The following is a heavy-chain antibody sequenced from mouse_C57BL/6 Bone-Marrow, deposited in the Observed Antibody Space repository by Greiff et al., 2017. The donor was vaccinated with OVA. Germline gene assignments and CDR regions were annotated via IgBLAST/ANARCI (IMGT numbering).Heavy chain of an antibody. J-gene: IGHJ4*01. Sequence: VQLQQSGGGLVKPGGSLKLSCAASGFTFSDYGMHWVRQAPEKGLEWVAYISSGSSTIYYADTVKGRFTISRDNAKNTLFLQMTSLRSEDTAMYYCARGTTVVAGGQGTSVTVSS. CDR2: ISSGSSTI. D-gene: IGHD1-1*01. CDR1: GFTFSDYG. CDR3: ARGTTVVA. V-gene: IGHV5-17*01.